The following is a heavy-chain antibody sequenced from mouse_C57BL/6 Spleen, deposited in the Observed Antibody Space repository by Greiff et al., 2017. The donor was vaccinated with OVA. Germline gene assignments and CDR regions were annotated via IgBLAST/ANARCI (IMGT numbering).Heavy chain of an antibody. V-gene: IGHV1-69*01. D-gene: IGHD4-1*01. CDR2: IDPSDSYT. CDR3: ARPNWDYFDY. CDR1: GYTFTSYW. Sequence: QVQLQQPGAELVMPGASVKLSCKASGYTFTSYWMHWVKQRPGPGLEWIGEIDPSDSYTNYNQKFKGKSTLTVDKSSSTAYMQLSSLTSEDSAVYYCARPNWDYFDYWGQGTTLTVSS. J-gene: IGHJ2*01.